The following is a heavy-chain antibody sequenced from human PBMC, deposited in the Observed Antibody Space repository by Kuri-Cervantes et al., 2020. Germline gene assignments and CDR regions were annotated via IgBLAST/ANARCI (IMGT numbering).Heavy chain of an antibody. CDR2: INHSGST. CDR3: ARTQGMSWKKAWGY. D-gene: IGHD6-13*01. J-gene: IGHJ4*02. CDR1: GGSFSGYY. Sequence: SETLSLTCAVYGGSFSGYYWSWIRQPPGKGLEWIGEINHSGSTNYNPSLKSRVTISVDTSKNQFSLKLSSVTAADTAVHYCARTQGMSWKKAWGYWGQGTLVTVSS. V-gene: IGHV4-34*01.